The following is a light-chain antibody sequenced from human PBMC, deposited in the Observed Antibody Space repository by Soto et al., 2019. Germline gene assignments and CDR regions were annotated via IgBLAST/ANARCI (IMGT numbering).Light chain of an antibody. V-gene: IGLV1-47*02. Sequence: QPVLTQPPSASGTPGQRVTISCSGSRPSIGSNHVYWYQQLPGMAPKLLIYTNNQRPSGVPDRFSASKSGTSASLAISGLRSEDEADYYCAAWDDSLSGWVFGGGTKLTVL. CDR1: RPSIGSNH. CDR3: AAWDDSLSGWV. CDR2: TNN. J-gene: IGLJ3*02.